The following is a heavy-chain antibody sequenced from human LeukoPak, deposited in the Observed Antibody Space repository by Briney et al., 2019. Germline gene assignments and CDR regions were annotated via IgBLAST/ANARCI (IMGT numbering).Heavy chain of an antibody. J-gene: IGHJ4*02. V-gene: IGHV4-30-4*01. D-gene: IGHD3-10*01. Sequence: SETLSLTCTVSGGSINSGDYYWSWIRQHPGKGLEWIGYIYYSGSTYYNPSLKSRVTISVDRSKNQFSLKLSSVTAADTAVYYCAREGYYYGSVVATLDYWGQGTLVTVSS. CDR2: IYYSGST. CDR3: AREGYYYGSVVATLDY. CDR1: GGSINSGDYY.